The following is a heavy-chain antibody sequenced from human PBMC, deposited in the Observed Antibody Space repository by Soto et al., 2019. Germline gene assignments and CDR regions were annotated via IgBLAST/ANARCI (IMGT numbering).Heavy chain of an antibody. D-gene: IGHD1-26*01. J-gene: IGHJ6*02. CDR2: IYHTGTT. CDR1: GDSIIGIYH. V-gene: IGHV4-38-2*01. CDR3: AEGTHLGGLLLDGMDV. Sequence: SETLSLTCAVSGDSIIGIYHWAWLRQPPGRSLEWIANIYHTGTTYYNPSLKSRVTISVDTSKNQFSLKLSSVTAADTAVYYCAEGTHLGGLLLDGMDVWGQGTTVTVSS.